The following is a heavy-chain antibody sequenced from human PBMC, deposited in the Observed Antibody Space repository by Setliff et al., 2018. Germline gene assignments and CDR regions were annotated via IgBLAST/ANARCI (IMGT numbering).Heavy chain of an antibody. Sequence: GASVKVSCKASGGSFRNSGSGWARQAPGQGLEWIGGIVPIYGPAKYAQKFQGRVEITTDESTNTAYMELSSLTSDDTATYYCAKASVWVVDANCGSFDVWGQGTVVTVSS. J-gene: IGHJ3*01. V-gene: IGHV1-69*05. CDR2: IVPIYGPA. CDR1: GGSFRNSG. CDR3: AKASVWVVDANCGSFDV. D-gene: IGHD2-15*01.